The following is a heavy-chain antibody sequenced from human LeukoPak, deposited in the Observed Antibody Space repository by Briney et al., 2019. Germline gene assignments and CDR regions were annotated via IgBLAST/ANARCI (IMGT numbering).Heavy chain of an antibody. J-gene: IGHJ4*02. CDR2: INHSGST. CDR3: ARGANYNWDS. Sequence: PSETLSLTCAVYGGSFSGYYWSWIRQPPGKGLEWIGEINHSGSTNYNPSLKSRVTISADMSKNQFSLSLTSVTAADTAVYYCARGANYNWDSWGQGTLVTVSS. V-gene: IGHV4-34*01. D-gene: IGHD1-20*01. CDR1: GGSFSGYY.